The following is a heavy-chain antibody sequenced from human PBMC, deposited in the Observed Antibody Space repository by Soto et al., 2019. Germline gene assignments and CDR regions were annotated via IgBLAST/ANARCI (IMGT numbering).Heavy chain of an antibody. CDR3: ARRLGYCISTSCPHYYGMDV. J-gene: IGHJ6*02. D-gene: IGHD2-2*01. CDR1: GGSISSGDYY. V-gene: IGHV4-30-4*01. CDR2: IYYSGST. Sequence: QVQLQESGPGLVKPSQTLSLTCTVSGGSISSGDYYWSWIRQPPGKGLEWIGYIYYSGSTYYNPSLKSRVTISVDTSKNQFSLKLSSVTAADTAVYYCARRLGYCISTSCPHYYGMDVWSQGTTVTVSS.